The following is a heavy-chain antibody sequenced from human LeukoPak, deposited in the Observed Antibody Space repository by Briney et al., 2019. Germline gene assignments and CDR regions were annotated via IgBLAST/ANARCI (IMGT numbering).Heavy chain of an antibody. D-gene: IGHD3-9*01. V-gene: IGHV1-24*01. CDR3: ARVQRYFDWSHYYYGMDV. CDR2: FDPEDGET. Sequence: ASVNVSCKVSGYTLTELSMHWVRQAPGKGLEWMGGFDPEDGETIYAQKFQGRVTMTEDTSTDTAYMELSSLRSDDTAVYYCARVQRYFDWSHYYYGMDVWGQGTTVTVSS. J-gene: IGHJ6*02. CDR1: GYTLTELS.